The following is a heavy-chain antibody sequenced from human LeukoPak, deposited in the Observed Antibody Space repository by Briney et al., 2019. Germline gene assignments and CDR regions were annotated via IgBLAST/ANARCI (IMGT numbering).Heavy chain of an antibody. CDR2: IRSTANSYVT. CDR1: GFTFSASA. D-gene: IGHD2-2*01. V-gene: IGHV3-73*01. CDR3: SSSIGIVVVPAARFYGLDV. Sequence: GGSLRLSCAASGFTFSASAMHWVRQASGKGLEWVGRIRSTANSYVTGYAASVKGRFTISRDDSKNTAYLQMNSLKTEDTAVYYCSSSIGIVVVPAARFYGLDVWGQGTTVTVSS. J-gene: IGHJ6*02.